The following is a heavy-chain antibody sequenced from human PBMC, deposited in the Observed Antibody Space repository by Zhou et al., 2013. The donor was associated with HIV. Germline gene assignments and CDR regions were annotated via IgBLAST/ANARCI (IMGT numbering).Heavy chain of an antibody. CDR1: GGTFSTYA. CDR3: ARDRGSSGWYASYYMDV. CDR2: INPNSGGT. V-gene: IGHV1-2*04. Sequence: QVQLVQSGAEVKKPGSSVKVSCKASGGTFSTYAFSWVRQAPGQGLEWMGGINPNSGGTNYAQKFQGWVTMTRDTSISTAYMELSRLRSDDTAVYYCARDRGSSGWYASYYMDVWGKGTTVTVSS. J-gene: IGHJ6*03. D-gene: IGHD6-19*01.